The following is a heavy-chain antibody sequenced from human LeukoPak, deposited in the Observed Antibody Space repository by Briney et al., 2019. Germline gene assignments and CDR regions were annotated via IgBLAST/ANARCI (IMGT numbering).Heavy chain of an antibody. J-gene: IGHJ4*02. V-gene: IGHV4-31*03. CDR1: GGSISSGGYY. D-gene: IGHD3-16*01. Sequence: SETLSLTCTVSGGSISSGGYYWNWIRQHPGEGLEWIGYIYYSGSTYYNPSLKSRVTISVDASKNQFSLKLSSVTAADTAVYYCARTSGRTSLGFDYWGQGTLVTVSS. CDR3: ARTSGRTSLGFDY. CDR2: IYYSGST.